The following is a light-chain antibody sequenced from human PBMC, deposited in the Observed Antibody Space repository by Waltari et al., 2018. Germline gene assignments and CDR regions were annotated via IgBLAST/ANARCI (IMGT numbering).Light chain of an antibody. CDR2: AAS. CDR1: QSVSSN. V-gene: IGKV3-15*01. J-gene: IGKJ5*01. Sequence: EIVMTQSPATLSVSPGERATLSCRASQSVSSNLAWYQQKPGQVPRLLIYAASTRATDIPVRFSGSGSGTEFTLTISGLQSEDFAVYYGQQYAYWPLTFGQGTRLEIK. CDR3: QQYAYWPLT.